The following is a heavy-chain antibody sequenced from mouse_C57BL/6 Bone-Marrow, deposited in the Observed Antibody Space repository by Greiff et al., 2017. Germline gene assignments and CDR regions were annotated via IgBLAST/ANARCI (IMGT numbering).Heavy chain of an antibody. Sequence: QVLLQQPGAELVKPGASVKLSCKASGYTFTSYWITWVKQRPGQGLEWIGDIYPGSGSTNYNEKFKSKATLTVDTSSSPAYMQLSSLTSEDSAVYYCARPYYSNYWYFDVWGTGTTVTVSS. CDR2: IYPGSGST. V-gene: IGHV1-55*01. CDR1: GYTFTSYW. D-gene: IGHD2-5*01. CDR3: ARPYYSNYWYFDV. J-gene: IGHJ1*03.